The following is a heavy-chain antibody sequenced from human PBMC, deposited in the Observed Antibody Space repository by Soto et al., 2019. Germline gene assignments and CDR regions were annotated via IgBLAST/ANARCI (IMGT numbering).Heavy chain of an antibody. CDR2: IYYSGST. CDR3: ARGAGFVAWLFYQY. CDR1: AVSISSSY. J-gene: IGHJ4*02. Sequence: SDPLSLPSTVPAVSISSSYWRCIRHAPGKGLEWIGYIYYSGSTNYNPSLKSRVTISVDTSKNQFSLKLSYVTAADTAVYYCARGAGFVAWLFYQYWGQGTLVHVSS. V-gene: IGHV4-59*07. D-gene: IGHD3-3*01.